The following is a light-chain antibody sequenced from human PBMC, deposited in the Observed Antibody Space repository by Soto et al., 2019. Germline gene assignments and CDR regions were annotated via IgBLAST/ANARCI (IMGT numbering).Light chain of an antibody. J-gene: IGKJ1*01. V-gene: IGKV1-9*01. CDR2: AAS. Sequence: DIQWTQSPSFLSASVGDRVTITCRASQGISSYLAWYQQKPGKAPKLLIYAASTLQSGVPSRFSGSGSGTEFTLTISSLQPEDFATYYCQQLNSYPWTFGQGTKVDIK. CDR1: QGISSY. CDR3: QQLNSYPWT.